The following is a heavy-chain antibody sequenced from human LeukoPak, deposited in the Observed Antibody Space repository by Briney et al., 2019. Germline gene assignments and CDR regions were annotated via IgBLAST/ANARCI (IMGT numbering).Heavy chain of an antibody. CDR3: ARGGYDFWSGYSNVDY. J-gene: IGHJ4*02. CDR2: IWYDGSNK. V-gene: IGHV3-33*01. CDR1: GFTFCSYG. Sequence: GGSLRLSCAASGFTFCSYGMHWVRQAPGKGLEWVAVIWYDGSNKYYADSVKGRFTISRDNSKNTLYLQMNSLRAEDTAVYYCARGGYDFWSGYSNVDYWGQGTLVTVSS. D-gene: IGHD3-3*01.